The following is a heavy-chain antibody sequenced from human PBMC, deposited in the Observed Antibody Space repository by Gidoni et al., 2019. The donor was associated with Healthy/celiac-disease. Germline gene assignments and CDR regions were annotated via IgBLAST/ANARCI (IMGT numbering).Heavy chain of an antibody. V-gene: IGHV1-69*06. CDR3: ARDLSDRQKFDAFDI. J-gene: IGHJ3*02. CDR1: GGTFSSYA. Sequence: QVQLVQSGAEVKKPGSSVKVSCTASGGTFSSYAISWVRQAPGQGLEWMGGIIPIFGTANYAQKFQGRVTITADKSTSTAYMELSSLRSEDTTVYYCARDLSDRQKFDAFDIWGQGTMVTVSS. CDR2: IIPIFGTA.